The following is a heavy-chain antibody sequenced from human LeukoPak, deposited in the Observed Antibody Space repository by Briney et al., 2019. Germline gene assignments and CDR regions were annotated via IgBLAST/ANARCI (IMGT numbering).Heavy chain of an antibody. CDR3: ARHFDGKGSFDF. D-gene: IGHD4-23*01. Sequence: GGSLRLSCAASGLNFASRWMHWVRQVPGKGLVWVSRISSDGSDTTYADSVKGRFTISRDNVKKIVYLQMRSLRVEDTAVYYCARHFDGKGSFDFWGQGTLVTVSS. J-gene: IGHJ5*01. CDR2: ISSDGSDT. V-gene: IGHV3-74*01. CDR1: GLNFASRW.